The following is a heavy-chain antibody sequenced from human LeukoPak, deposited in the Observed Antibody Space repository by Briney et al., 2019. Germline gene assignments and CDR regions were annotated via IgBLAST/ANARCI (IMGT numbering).Heavy chain of an antibody. Sequence: SETLSLTCTVSGGSIGSYYWSWIRQPPGKGLEWIGYIYYSGSTNYNPSLKSRVTISVDTSKNQFSLKLSSVTAADTAVYYCARDSSGSHTPWGQGTLVTVSS. CDR2: IYYSGST. J-gene: IGHJ5*02. CDR1: GGSIGSYY. D-gene: IGHD3-10*01. V-gene: IGHV4-59*01. CDR3: ARDSSGSHTP.